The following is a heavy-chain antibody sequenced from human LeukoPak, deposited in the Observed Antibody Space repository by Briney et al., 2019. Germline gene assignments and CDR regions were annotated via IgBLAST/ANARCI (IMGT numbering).Heavy chain of an antibody. Sequence: SGTLSLTCTVSGGSISSYYWSWIRQPPGKGLEWIGYIYYSGSTNYNPSLKSRVTISVDTSKNQFFLKLSSVTAADTAVYYCAKSNYGILWWFDPWGQGTLVTVSS. D-gene: IGHD4-11*01. V-gene: IGHV4-59*01. CDR3: AKSNYGILWWFDP. J-gene: IGHJ5*02. CDR2: IYYSGST. CDR1: GGSISSYY.